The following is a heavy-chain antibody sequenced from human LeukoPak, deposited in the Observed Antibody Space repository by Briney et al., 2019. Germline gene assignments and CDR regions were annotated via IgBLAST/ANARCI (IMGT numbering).Heavy chain of an antibody. CDR3: ARTPHGGKRYFDY. J-gene: IGHJ4*02. CDR2: ISGSGGST. Sequence: GGSLRLSCAASGFTFSSYAMSWVRQAPGKGLEWVSAISGSGGSTYYADSVKGRFTISRDNSKNTLYLQMNSLRAEDTAVYYCARTPHGGKRYFDYWGQGTLVTVSS. V-gene: IGHV3-23*01. CDR1: GFTFSSYA. D-gene: IGHD4-23*01.